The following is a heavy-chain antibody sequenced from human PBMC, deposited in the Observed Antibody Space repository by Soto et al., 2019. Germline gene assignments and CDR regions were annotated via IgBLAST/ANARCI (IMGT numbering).Heavy chain of an antibody. Sequence: SVKVSCKASGGTFSSYAISWVRQAPGQGLEWMGGIIPIFGTANYAQKFQGRVTITADESTSTAYMELSSLRSEDTAVYYCARTYDSSGYYNYYYGMDVWGQGTTVTVSS. D-gene: IGHD3-22*01. CDR2: IIPIFGTA. CDR3: ARTYDSSGYYNYYYGMDV. V-gene: IGHV1-69*13. CDR1: GGTFSSYA. J-gene: IGHJ6*02.